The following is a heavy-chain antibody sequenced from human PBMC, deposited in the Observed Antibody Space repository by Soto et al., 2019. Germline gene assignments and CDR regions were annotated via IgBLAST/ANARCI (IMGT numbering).Heavy chain of an antibody. CDR1: GGGNSRDYR. CDR2: IIPKLGSA. J-gene: IGHJ4*02. D-gene: IGHD2-21*01. CDR3: ARGGDGYTFGAVY. V-gene: IGHV1-69*01. Sequence: QVQLVQSGAEVKEPGSSVKVSCKASGGGNSRDYRTTWVRRAPGQGLEWMGGIIPKLGSANYAQNFQGRVTITADESTNTVYMELRSLRSDDTAVYYCARGGDGYTFGAVYWGQGTPVTVSS.